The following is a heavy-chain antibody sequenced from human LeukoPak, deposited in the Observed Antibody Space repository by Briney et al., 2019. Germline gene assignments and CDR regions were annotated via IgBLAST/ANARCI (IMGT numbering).Heavy chain of an antibody. J-gene: IGHJ6*03. CDR2: IRYDGSKK. V-gene: IGHV3-30*02. D-gene: IGHD3-10*01. CDR3: AGGGFGEAYYYYYYMDV. Sequence: GGSLRLSCAAPGFTFSSYGMHWVRQAPGKGLEWVAFIRYDGSKKYYADSVKGRFTISRDNSKNTLYLQMNSLRAEDTAVYYCAGGGFGEAYYYYYYMDVWGKGTTVTVSS. CDR1: GFTFSSYG.